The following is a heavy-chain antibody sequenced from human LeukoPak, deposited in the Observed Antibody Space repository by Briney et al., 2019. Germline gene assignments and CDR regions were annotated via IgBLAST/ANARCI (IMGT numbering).Heavy chain of an antibody. Sequence: TSETLSLTCTVSGGSISSGDYYWSWIRQPPGKGLEWIGYIYYSGSTYYNTSLKSRVTISVDTSKNQFSLRLSSVTAADTAVYYCARGVVTPCWFDPWGQGTLVTVSS. CDR3: ARGVVTPCWFDP. CDR1: GGSISSGDYY. V-gene: IGHV4-30-4*01. CDR2: IYYSGST. D-gene: IGHD3-3*01. J-gene: IGHJ5*02.